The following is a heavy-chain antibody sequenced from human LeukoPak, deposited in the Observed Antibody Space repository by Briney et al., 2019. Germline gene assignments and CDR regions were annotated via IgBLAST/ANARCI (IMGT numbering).Heavy chain of an antibody. CDR1: GGSISSGSYY. J-gene: IGHJ4*02. V-gene: IGHV4-61*02. CDR2: IYTSGST. CDR3: AGYSSWYDY. D-gene: IGHD6-13*01. Sequence: PSETLSLTCTVSGGSISSGSYYWSWIRQPAGKGLEWIGRIYTSGSTNYNPSLKSRVTISVDTSKNQFSLKLSSVTAADTAVYYCAGYSSWYDYWGQGTLVTVSS.